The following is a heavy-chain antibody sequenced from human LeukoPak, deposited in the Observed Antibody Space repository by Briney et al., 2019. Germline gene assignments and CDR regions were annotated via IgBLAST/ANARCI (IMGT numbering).Heavy chain of an antibody. V-gene: IGHV4-61*02. J-gene: IGHJ4*02. D-gene: IGHD6-13*01. CDR3: ARGRYLTTGGGAAAGFLDY. Sequence: SQTLSLTCTVSGGSINSDSYYWSWIRQPAGKGLEWIGRIYTSGSTNYNPSLKSRVTISVDTSKNQFSLKLSSVTAADTAVYYCARGRYLTTGGGAAAGFLDYWGQGTLVTVSS. CDR2: IYTSGST. CDR1: GGSINSDSYY.